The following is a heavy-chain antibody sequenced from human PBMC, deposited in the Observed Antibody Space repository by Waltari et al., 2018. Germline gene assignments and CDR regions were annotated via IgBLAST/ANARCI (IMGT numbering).Heavy chain of an antibody. V-gene: IGHV6-1*01. D-gene: IGHD2-15*01. Sequence: QVQLQQSGPGLVSPSPTLSLTCAISGDSVSRYSAAWTWIRQSPSRGLEWLGRTYFRSKWSDDYAVSVRGRITINPDTSKNQFSLHLSSVTPEDTAVYYCARGVVANTYYFDYWGQGTLVTVSS. J-gene: IGHJ4*02. CDR2: TYFRSKWSD. CDR1: GDSVSRYSAA. CDR3: ARGVVANTYYFDY.